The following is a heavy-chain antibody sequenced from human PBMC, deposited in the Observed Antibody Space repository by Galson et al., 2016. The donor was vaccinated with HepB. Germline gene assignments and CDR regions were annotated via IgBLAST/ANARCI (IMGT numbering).Heavy chain of an antibody. D-gene: IGHD2-2*03. V-gene: IGHV3-33*05. CDR2: ISFNGANK. CDR1: GFDFSNYG. J-gene: IGHJ3*02. Sequence: SLRLSCAASGFDFSNYGLHWVRQAPAKGLEWVAVISFNGANKYYADSVRDRFTISRDNAKNSLYLQMNSLRAEDTAVYYCARDGGYCASSNCRGDGFDIWGQGTMVTVSS. CDR3: ARDGGYCASSNCRGDGFDI.